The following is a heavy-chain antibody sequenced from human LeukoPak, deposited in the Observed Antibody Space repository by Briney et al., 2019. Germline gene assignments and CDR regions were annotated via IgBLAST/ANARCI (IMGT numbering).Heavy chain of an antibody. CDR3: ARGSSAGYYYGMDV. V-gene: IGHV1-69*13. D-gene: IGHD2-15*01. CDR2: IIPIFGTA. Sequence: ASVKVPCKASGGTFSSYAISWVRQAPGQGLEWMGGIIPIFGTANYAQKFQGRVTITADESTSTAYMELSSLRSEDTAVYYCARGSSAGYYYGMDVWGKGTTVTVSS. CDR1: GGTFSSYA. J-gene: IGHJ6*04.